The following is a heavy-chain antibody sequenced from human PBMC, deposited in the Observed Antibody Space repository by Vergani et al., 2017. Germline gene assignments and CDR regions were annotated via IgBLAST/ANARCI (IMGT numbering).Heavy chain of an antibody. J-gene: IGHJ4*02. CDR3: ARQRPSSGRSPGDFDD. Sequence: QVQLQESGPGLVKPSQTLSLTCTVSGGPFSTGGQSWTWLRQSAGKGLECIERIYTSGATNYNPSLRRRAIMSVDTSKNQFSLKVTSVTAADTAVYFCARQRPSSGRSPGDFDDWGQGILVTVSS. CDR2: IYTSGAT. V-gene: IGHV4-61*02. CDR1: GGPFSTGGQS. D-gene: IGHD6-19*01.